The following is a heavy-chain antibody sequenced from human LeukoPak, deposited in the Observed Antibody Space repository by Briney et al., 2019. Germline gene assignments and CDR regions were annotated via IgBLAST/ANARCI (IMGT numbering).Heavy chain of an antibody. J-gene: IGHJ4*02. CDR3: AKAYYDFGGGYYPLFDY. D-gene: IGHD3-3*01. V-gene: IGHV3-23*01. Sequence: GGSLRLSCAASGFTFSSYAMSWVRQAPGKGLEWVSAISGSGGSTYYADSVKGRFTISRDNSKNTLYLQMNSLRAEDTAVYYCAKAYYDFGGGYYPLFDYGGQGPLVTVSS. CDR1: GFTFSSYA. CDR2: ISGSGGST.